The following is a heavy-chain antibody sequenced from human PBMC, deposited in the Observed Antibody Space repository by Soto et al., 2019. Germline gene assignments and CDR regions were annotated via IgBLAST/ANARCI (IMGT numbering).Heavy chain of an antibody. CDR3: AKDPKSAGSGPDY. Sequence: GSLRLSCAASGFTFSSNAMTWVRQAPGKGLEWVAVISYDGSNKYYADSVKGRFTISRDNSKNTLYLQMNSLGAEDTAVYYCAKDPKSAGSGPDYWGQGTLVPSPQ. V-gene: IGHV3-30*18. CDR2: ISYDGSNK. CDR1: GFTFSSNA. J-gene: IGHJ4*02. D-gene: IGHD2-15*01.